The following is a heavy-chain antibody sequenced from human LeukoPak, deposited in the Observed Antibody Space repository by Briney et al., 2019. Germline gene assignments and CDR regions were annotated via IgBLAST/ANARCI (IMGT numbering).Heavy chain of an antibody. D-gene: IGHD3-10*01. CDR1: GYTFTSYA. CDR2: INAGNGNT. CDR3: AKVDVTGYYGSGRAFDI. V-gene: IGHV1-3*01. J-gene: IGHJ3*02. Sequence: ASVKVSCKASGYTFTSYAMHWVRQAPGQRLEWMGWINAGNGNTKYSQKFQGRVTITRDTSASTAYMELSSLRSGDTAVYYCAKVDVTGYYGSGRAFDIWGQGTMVTVSS.